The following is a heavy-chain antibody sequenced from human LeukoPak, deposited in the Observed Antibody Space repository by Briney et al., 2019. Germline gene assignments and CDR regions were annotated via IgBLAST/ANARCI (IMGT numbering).Heavy chain of an antibody. V-gene: IGHV1-18*01. Sequence: ASVKVSCKASGYTFINYGISWVRQAPGQGLEWMGWISGYSDDTDYAQKFQGRVTMTTDTTTRTAYMELRSLRFDDTAVYFCARDPERGAFDMWGQGTVVTVSP. CDR1: GYTFINYG. CDR2: ISGYSDDT. J-gene: IGHJ3*02. CDR3: ARDPERGAFDM. D-gene: IGHD1-1*01.